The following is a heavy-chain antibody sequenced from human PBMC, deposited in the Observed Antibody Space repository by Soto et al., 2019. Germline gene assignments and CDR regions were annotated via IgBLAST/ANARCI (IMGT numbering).Heavy chain of an antibody. J-gene: IGHJ6*02. D-gene: IGHD2-2*02. Sequence: GSLRLSCAASGFTFSSYAMSWVRQAPGKGLEWVSAISGSGGSTYYADSVKGRFTISRDNYKNTLYLQMNSLRAEDTAVYYCAKRWGYCSSTSCYIYYGMDVWGQGTTVTVSS. CDR1: GFTFSSYA. CDR2: ISGSGGST. V-gene: IGHV3-23*01. CDR3: AKRWGYCSSTSCYIYYGMDV.